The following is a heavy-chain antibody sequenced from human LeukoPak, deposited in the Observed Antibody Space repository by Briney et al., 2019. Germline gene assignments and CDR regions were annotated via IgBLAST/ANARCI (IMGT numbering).Heavy chain of an antibody. D-gene: IGHD6-13*01. CDR1: GYTFTSYG. CDR3: ARDGYSSSWFWFDP. J-gene: IGHJ5*02. V-gene: IGHV1-18*01. Sequence: GSVKVSCKASGYTFTSYGISWVRQAPGQGLEWMGWISAYNGNTNYAQKLQGRVTMTTDTSTSTAYTELWSLRSDDTAVYYCARDGYSSSWFWFDPWGQGTLVTVSS. CDR2: ISAYNGNT.